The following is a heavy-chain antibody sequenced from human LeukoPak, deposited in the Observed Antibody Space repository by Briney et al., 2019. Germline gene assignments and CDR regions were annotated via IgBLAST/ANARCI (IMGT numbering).Heavy chain of an antibody. Sequence: SETLSLTCTVSGGPISSSSYYWGWIRQPPGKGLEWIGSIYYSGSTYYNPSLKSRVTISVDTSKNQFSLKLSSVTAADTAVYYCARTADYDFWSGYYIIQFDYWGQGTLVTVSS. D-gene: IGHD3-3*01. J-gene: IGHJ4*02. CDR3: ARTADYDFWSGYYIIQFDY. CDR1: GGPISSSSYY. V-gene: IGHV4-39*07. CDR2: IYYSGST.